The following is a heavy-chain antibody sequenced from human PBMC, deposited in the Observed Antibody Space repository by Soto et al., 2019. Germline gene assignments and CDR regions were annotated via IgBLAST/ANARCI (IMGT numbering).Heavy chain of an antibody. V-gene: IGHV4-31*03. CDR2: IYYSGST. J-gene: IGHJ6*03. CDR3: AREGEDIVVVPAGSRYYYYMDV. Sequence: SETLSLTCTVSGGSISSGGYYWSWIRQHPGKGLEWIGYIYYSGSTYYNPSLKSRVTISVDTSKNQFSLKLSSVTAADTAVYYCAREGEDIVVVPAGSRYYYYMDVWGKGTTVTVSS. D-gene: IGHD2-2*01. CDR1: GGSISSGGYY.